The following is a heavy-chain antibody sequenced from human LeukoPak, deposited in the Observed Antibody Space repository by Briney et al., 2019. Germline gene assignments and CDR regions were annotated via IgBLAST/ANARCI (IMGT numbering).Heavy chain of an antibody. CDR2: IYYSGST. V-gene: IGHV4-61*08. CDR3: ARGPPPDLDC. J-gene: IGHJ4*02. CDR1: GGSISSGGYY. Sequence: SQTLSLTCTVSGGSISSGGYYWSWIRQPPGKGLEWIGYIYYSGSTNYNPSFKSRVTMSVDTSKNQFSLNLRSVTAADTAVYYCARGPPPDLDCWGQGTLVTVSS.